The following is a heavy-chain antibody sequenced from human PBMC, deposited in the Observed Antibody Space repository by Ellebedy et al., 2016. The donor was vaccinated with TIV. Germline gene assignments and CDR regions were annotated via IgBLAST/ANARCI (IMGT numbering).Heavy chain of an antibody. CDR1: GIIVSDYF. CDR2: LYPDAKT. Sequence: GESLKISCEASGIIVSDYFMNWVRQAPGKGLEWVSVLYPDAKTNYTDSVNGRFIVSRDSFKNTLYLQMNSLPTEDTAVYYCARDPGGGGDFGDNWFDPWGQGTLVTVSS. V-gene: IGHV3-66*01. D-gene: IGHD2-21*01. J-gene: IGHJ5*02. CDR3: ARDPGGGGDFGDNWFDP.